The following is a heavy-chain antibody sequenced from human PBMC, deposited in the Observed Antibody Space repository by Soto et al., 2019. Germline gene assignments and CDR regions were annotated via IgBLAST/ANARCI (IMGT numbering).Heavy chain of an antibody. J-gene: IGHJ6*02. V-gene: IGHV3-30-3*01. Sequence: QVQLVESGGGVVQPGRSLRLSCAASGFTFNNYAIHWVRQAPGKGLEWVTVISYDGSNKYYADSVKGRFTISRDNSKSTLYLQMNSLRAEDTVVYYCARAGGSNKFYYYYYGMDVWGQGTTVTVSS. CDR3: ARAGGSNKFYYYYYGMDV. CDR1: GFTFNNYA. D-gene: IGHD6-13*01. CDR2: ISYDGSNK.